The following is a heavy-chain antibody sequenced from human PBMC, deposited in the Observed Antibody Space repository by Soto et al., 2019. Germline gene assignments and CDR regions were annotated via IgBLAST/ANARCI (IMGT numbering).Heavy chain of an antibody. V-gene: IGHV3-30-3*01. CDR3: VREIDPQGDNWNFDY. Sequence: GVSLRLSCAASGFTFSSYAMHWVRQAPGKGLEWVAVISYDGSNKYYADSVKGRFTISRDNSKNTLYLQMNSLRAEDTAVYYCVREIDPQGDNWNFDYWGQGTLVTVSS. J-gene: IGHJ4*02. CDR2: ISYDGSNK. D-gene: IGHD3-10*01. CDR1: GFTFSSYA.